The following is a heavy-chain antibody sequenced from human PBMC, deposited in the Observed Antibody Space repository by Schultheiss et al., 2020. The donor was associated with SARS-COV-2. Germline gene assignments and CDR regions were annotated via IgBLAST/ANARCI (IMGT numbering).Heavy chain of an antibody. CDR2: IYYSGST. V-gene: IGHV4-59*08. J-gene: IGHJ6*02. Sequence: SETLSLTCSVSGDSIGTYYWNWVRQSPGKGLEWIGYIYYSGSTNYNPSLKSRVTISVDTSKNQFSLKLSSVTAADTAVYYCARGTRGDGYHLNYYYYGMDVWGQGTTVTVSS. D-gene: IGHD5-24*01. CDR1: GDSIGTYY. CDR3: ARGTRGDGYHLNYYYYGMDV.